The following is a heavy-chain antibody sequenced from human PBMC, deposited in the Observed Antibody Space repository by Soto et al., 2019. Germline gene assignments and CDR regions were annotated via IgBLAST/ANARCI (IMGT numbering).Heavy chain of an antibody. CDR1: GYSFTSYW. CDR2: IYPGDSDT. Sequence: GESLKISCKGSGYSFTSYWIGWVRQMPGKGLEWMGIIYPGDSDTRYSPSFQGQVTISADKSISTAYLQWSSLKASDTAMYYCARPRFVLSGADAFDIWGQGTMVIVSS. V-gene: IGHV5-51*01. J-gene: IGHJ3*02. D-gene: IGHD2-15*01. CDR3: ARPRFVLSGADAFDI.